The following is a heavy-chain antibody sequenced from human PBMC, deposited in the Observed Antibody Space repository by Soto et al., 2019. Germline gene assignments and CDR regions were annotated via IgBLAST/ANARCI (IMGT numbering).Heavy chain of an antibody. CDR3: TRHGWLGMGHAAFDI. D-gene: IGHD6-19*01. V-gene: IGHV3-73*01. CDR2: IRSKANSYAT. CDR1: GFTFSGSA. Sequence: GGSLRLSCAASGFTFSGSAMHWVRQASGKGLEWVARIRSKANSYATAYAASVKGRFTISRDDSKNTAYLQMNSLKTEDTAVYYCTRHGWLGMGHAAFDIWGQGTMVTVSS. J-gene: IGHJ3*02.